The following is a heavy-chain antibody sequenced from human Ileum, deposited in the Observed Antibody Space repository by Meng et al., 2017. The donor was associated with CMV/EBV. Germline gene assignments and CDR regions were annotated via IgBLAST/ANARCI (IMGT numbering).Heavy chain of an antibody. Sequence: VITSGNRSLTSTGSSAAISPYNQTWIRPPAGREREWFGRFYTGGPTDYNPPRKSRVTMSVETSKNQFFLNLCSVTAADTAVYYCARGQTVRGFKYWGLGILVTVSS. V-gene: IGHV4-4*07. D-gene: IGHD3-10*01. CDR2: FYTGGPT. J-gene: IGHJ4*02. CDR1: SAAISPYN. CDR3: ARGQTVRGFKY.